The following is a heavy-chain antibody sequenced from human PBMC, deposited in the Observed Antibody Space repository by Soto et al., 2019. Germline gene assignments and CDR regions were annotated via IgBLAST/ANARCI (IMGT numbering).Heavy chain of an antibody. CDR2: IAHSGST. D-gene: IGHD5-12*01. CDR1: GGSISSGGYS. J-gene: IGHJ4*02. Sequence: QLQLQESGSGLVKPSQTLSLTCAVSGGSISSGGYSWSWIRQPPGKGLEWIGYIAHSGSTYYNPALKGRVTVSVDRSKNQFSLKLSSVTAADTAVYYCAAGGGLPRYYWCQGTLVTGSS. V-gene: IGHV4-30-2*01. CDR3: AAGGGLPRYY.